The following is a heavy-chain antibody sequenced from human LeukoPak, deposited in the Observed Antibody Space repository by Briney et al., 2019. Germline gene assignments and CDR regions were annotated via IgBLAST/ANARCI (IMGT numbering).Heavy chain of an antibody. CDR1: GFTFSSYE. CDR2: ISSSGGTI. Sequence: GGSLRLSCAASGFTFSSYEMNWVRQAPGKGLEWVSYISSSGGTIYYADSVKGRFTISRDNAKNSLYLQMNSLRAEDTAVYYCARAEWNYYYYGMDVWGQGTTVTVSS. CDR3: ARAEWNYYYYGMDV. J-gene: IGHJ6*02. D-gene: IGHD2-8*01. V-gene: IGHV3-48*03.